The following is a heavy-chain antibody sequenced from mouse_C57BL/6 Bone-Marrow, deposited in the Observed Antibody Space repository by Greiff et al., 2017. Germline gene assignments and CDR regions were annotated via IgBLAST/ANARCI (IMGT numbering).Heavy chain of an antibody. CDR3: ARGDYDYGAY. CDR1: GYTFTSYW. J-gene: IGHJ3*01. V-gene: IGHV1-55*01. CDR2: IYPGSGST. D-gene: IGHD2-4*01. Sequence: VQLQQSGAELVQPGASVKMSCKASGYTFTSYWITWVKQRPGQGLEWIGDIYPGSGSTNSNEKFKSKATLTVDTSSSTAYMQLSSLTSEDAAVYYGARGDYDYGAYWGQGTRVTVSA.